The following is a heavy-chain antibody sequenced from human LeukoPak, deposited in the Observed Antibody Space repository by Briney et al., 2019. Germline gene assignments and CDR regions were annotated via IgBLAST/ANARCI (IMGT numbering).Heavy chain of an antibody. Sequence: PGGSLRLSCAASGFTFSSYEMNWVRQAPGKGLEWVSYISSSGSTIYYADSVKGRFTISRDNAKNSLYLQMNSLRAEDTAVYYCARALRYCTNGVCYTGDYWGQGTLVTVSS. D-gene: IGHD2-8*01. J-gene: IGHJ4*02. CDR1: GFTFSSYE. CDR3: ARALRYCTNGVCYTGDY. V-gene: IGHV3-48*03. CDR2: ISSSGSTI.